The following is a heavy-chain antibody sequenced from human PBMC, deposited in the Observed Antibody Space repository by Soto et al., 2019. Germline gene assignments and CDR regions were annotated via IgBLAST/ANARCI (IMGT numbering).Heavy chain of an antibody. J-gene: IGHJ4*02. CDR1: GGSFSGYY. V-gene: IGHV4-34*01. CDR3: ARFYYDSSGYSDY. Sequence: QVQLQQWGAGLLKPSETLSLTCAVYGGSFSGYYWSWIRQPPGKGLEWIGEINHIGITNYNPSLKSRVTISVDTSKNQFSLKLSSVTAADTAVYYCARFYYDSSGYSDYWGQGTLVTVSS. D-gene: IGHD3-22*01. CDR2: INHIGIT.